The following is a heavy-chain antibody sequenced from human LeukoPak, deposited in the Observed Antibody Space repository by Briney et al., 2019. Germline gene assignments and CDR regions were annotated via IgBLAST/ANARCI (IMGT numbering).Heavy chain of an antibody. V-gene: IGHV4-59*01. CDR2: IYYSGST. CDR1: GGSISSYY. CDR3: ARESWGGADDAFDI. Sequence: SETLSLTCTVSGGSISSYYWSWIRQPPGKGLEWIGYIYYSGSTNYNPSLKSRVTISVDTSKNQFSLKLSSVTAADTAVYYCARESWGGADDAFDIWGQGTMVTVSS. D-gene: IGHD3-10*01. J-gene: IGHJ3*02.